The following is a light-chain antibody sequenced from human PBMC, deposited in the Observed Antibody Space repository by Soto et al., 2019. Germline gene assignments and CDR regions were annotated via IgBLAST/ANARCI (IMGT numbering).Light chain of an antibody. V-gene: IGKV1-5*01. CDR3: QQYNSYPYT. J-gene: IGKJ2*01. Sequence: DIPMTQSPSTLSASVGDRVTITCRASQSLNNWLAWYQQKPGKAPKLLIFDASSLPSGVPSRFSGSGSGTEFTLTISSLQPDDFATYYCQQYNSYPYTFGHGTKLEI. CDR2: DAS. CDR1: QSLNNW.